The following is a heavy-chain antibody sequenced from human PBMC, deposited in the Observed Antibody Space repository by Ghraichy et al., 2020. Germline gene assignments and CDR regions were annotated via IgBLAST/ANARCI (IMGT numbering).Heavy chain of an antibody. CDR3: ARLDLRTGQWLVRGDI. J-gene: IGHJ3*02. CDR1: GGSISSSSYY. V-gene: IGHV4-39*01. D-gene: IGHD6-19*01. Sequence: SETLSLTCTVSGGSISSSSYYWGWIRQPPGKGLEWIGSIYYSGSTYYNPSLKSRVTISVDTSKNQFSLKLSSVTAADTAVYYCARLDLRTGQWLVRGDIWGQGTMVTVSS. CDR2: IYYSGST.